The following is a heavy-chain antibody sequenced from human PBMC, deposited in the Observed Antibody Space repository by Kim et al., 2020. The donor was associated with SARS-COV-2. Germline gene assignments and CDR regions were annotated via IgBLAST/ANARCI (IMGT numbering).Heavy chain of an antibody. J-gene: IGHJ6*02. V-gene: IGHV3-30*01. CDR3: ARDRGSSWYSLGYYYGMDV. Sequence: KGRFTIARDNSKNTLYLQMNSLRAEDTAVYYCARDRGSSWYSLGYYYGMDVWGQGTTVTVSS. D-gene: IGHD6-13*01.